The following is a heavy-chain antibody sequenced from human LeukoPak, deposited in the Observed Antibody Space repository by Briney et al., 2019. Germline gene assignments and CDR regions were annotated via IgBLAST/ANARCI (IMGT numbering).Heavy chain of an antibody. V-gene: IGHV4-34*01. Sequence: PSETLSLTCAVYGGSFSGYDWSWIRQPPGKGLEWIGEINHSGSTNYNPSLKSRVTISIDTSKNQFSLKLSSVTAADTAVYYCARGGDGYNSNWFDPWGQGTLVTVSS. CDR2: INHSGST. J-gene: IGHJ5*02. CDR3: ARGGDGYNSNWFDP. D-gene: IGHD5-24*01. CDR1: GGSFSGYD.